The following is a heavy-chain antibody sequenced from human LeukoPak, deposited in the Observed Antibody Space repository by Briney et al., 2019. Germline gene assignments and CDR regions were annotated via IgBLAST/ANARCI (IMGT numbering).Heavy chain of an antibody. D-gene: IGHD3-22*01. V-gene: IGHV3-74*01. J-gene: IGHJ3*02. CDR3: ARDLAYYGSSGYYRHDVFDI. Sequence: PGGSLRLSCAASGFTFSSYWIHWVRQAPGKGLVWVSRLNSDGSSTTYADSVKGRFTISRDNAKNTLYRQMHSGRTQRTAGYYCARDLAYYGSSGYYRHDVFDIWGQGTMVTVSS. CDR1: GFTFSSYW. CDR2: LNSDGSST.